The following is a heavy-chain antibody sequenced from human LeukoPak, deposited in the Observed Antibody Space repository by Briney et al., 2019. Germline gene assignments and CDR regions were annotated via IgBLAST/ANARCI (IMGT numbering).Heavy chain of an antibody. D-gene: IGHD4-17*01. Sequence: QAGGSLRLSCAASGFTFSSYWMSWVRQAPGKGLEWVANIKQDGSEKYYVDSVKGRFTISRDNAKNSLYLQMNSLRAEDTAVYYCARVSPNTMTTLQYFDYWGQGTLVTVSS. CDR2: IKQDGSEK. V-gene: IGHV3-7*01. CDR3: ARVSPNTMTTLQYFDY. CDR1: GFTFSSYW. J-gene: IGHJ4*02.